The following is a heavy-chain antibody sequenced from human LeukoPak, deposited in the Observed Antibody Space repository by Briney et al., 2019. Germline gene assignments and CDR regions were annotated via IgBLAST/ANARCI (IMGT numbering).Heavy chain of an antibody. D-gene: IGHD3-22*01. V-gene: IGHV3-21*01. Sequence: GGSLRLSCAASGFTFSSYSMNWVRQAPGKGLEWVSSISSSSSYIYYADSVKGRFTISRDNAKNSLYLQMNSLRAEDTAVYYCARGGRYYYDISGHLNYFEYRGQGTLVTVSS. CDR1: GFTFSSYS. CDR3: ARGGRYYYDISGHLNYFEY. J-gene: IGHJ4*02. CDR2: ISSSSSYI.